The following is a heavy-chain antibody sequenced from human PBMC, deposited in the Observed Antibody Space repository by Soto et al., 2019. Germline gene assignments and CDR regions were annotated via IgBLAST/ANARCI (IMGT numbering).Heavy chain of an antibody. CDR3: ARDQSPSSGWPGMDV. V-gene: IGHV1-2*02. CDR2: INPNSGGI. D-gene: IGHD6-19*01. Sequence: QVQLVQSGAEVKKPGASVKVSCKASGYTFTDYYMHWVRQAPGQVREWLGWINPNSGGINYAQKFQGRVTMTRDTSISTAYMELNRLRSDDTAVYYCARDQSPSSGWPGMDVWGQGTPVTVSS. CDR1: GYTFTDYY. J-gene: IGHJ6*02.